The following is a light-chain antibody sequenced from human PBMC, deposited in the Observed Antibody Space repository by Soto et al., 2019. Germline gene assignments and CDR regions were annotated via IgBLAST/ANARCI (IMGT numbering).Light chain of an antibody. Sequence: DIQMTQSPSTLSASMGDRDTITCRASQDIDIWLAWYQQKPGKAPKFLISRASILESGVPSRFRGSGSGTEFTLTISSLQPDDFATYYCQQYNFYTWTFGQGTKVEIK. J-gene: IGKJ1*01. CDR1: QDIDIW. CDR2: RAS. CDR3: QQYNFYTWT. V-gene: IGKV1-5*03.